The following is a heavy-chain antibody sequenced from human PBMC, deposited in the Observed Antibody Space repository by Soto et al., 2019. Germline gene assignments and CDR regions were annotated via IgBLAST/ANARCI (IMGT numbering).Heavy chain of an antibody. J-gene: IGHJ4*02. CDR3: AREGDYYAGSGYLTAYRGLDF. Sequence: QVQLVQSGAEVKKPGASVKVSCKASGYTFTSYGISWVRQAPGQGLEWMGWISAYNGNTNYAQKLQGRVTMTTDTATSTDHMELWRLISDATAVYYCAREGDYYAGSGYLTAYRGLDFWVQGTLVTVSA. D-gene: IGHD3-22*01. CDR1: GYTFTSYG. V-gene: IGHV1-18*01. CDR2: ISAYNGNT.